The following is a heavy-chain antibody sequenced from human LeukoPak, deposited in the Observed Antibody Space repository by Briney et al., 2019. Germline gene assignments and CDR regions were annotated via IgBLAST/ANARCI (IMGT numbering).Heavy chain of an antibody. J-gene: IGHJ4*02. CDR1: GFTFSPYA. D-gene: IGHD5-24*01. Sequence: GGSLRLSCAASGFTFSPYAMSWVRQAPGKGLEWVSAISGSGGSTYYADSVKGRFTISRDNSKNTLYLQMNSLRAEDTAVYYCAKVPEDGYNFRPFDYWGQGTLVTVSS. V-gene: IGHV3-23*01. CDR3: AKVPEDGYNFRPFDY. CDR2: ISGSGGST.